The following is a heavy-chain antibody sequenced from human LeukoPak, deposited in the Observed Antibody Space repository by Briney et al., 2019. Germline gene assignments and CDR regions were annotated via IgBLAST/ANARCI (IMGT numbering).Heavy chain of an antibody. CDR1: GFTFRTYA. Sequence: GGSLRLSCAASGFTFRTYAMNWVRQAPGKGLEWVSAISGSGGSTYYADSVKGRFTISRDNSKNTLYLQMNSLRAEDTAVYYCAKDGRYYYYMDVWGKGTTVTISS. V-gene: IGHV3-23*01. CDR3: AKDGRYYYYMDV. CDR2: ISGSGGST. D-gene: IGHD1-26*01. J-gene: IGHJ6*03.